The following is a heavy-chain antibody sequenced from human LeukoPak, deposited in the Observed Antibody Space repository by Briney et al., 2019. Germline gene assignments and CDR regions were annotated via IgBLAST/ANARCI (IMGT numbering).Heavy chain of an antibody. CDR2: ISRTSSAR. Sequence: GGSLRLSCTASGFTFSDHSMNWVRQAPGKGLEWVSYISRTSSARYYADSVKGRFSISRDNAKNSLYLQMNSLGGEDTAVYYCASGAYGDHDPTSPLGDWGQGTLVTVSS. J-gene: IGHJ4*02. V-gene: IGHV3-48*04. CDR3: ASGAYGDHDPTSPLGD. D-gene: IGHD5-12*01. CDR1: GFTFSDHS.